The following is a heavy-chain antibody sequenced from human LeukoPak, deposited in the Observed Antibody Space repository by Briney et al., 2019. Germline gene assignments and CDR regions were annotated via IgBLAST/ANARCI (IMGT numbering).Heavy chain of an antibody. CDR1: GFTFSSYA. Sequence: GGSLRLSCAASGFTFSSYAMSWVRQAPGKGLEWVSAISGSGGSTYYADSVKGRFTISRDNSKNTLYLQMNSLRAEDTAVYYCAKVSPHYDILTHSASYFDYWGQGTLVTVSS. J-gene: IGHJ4*02. CDR2: ISGSGGST. D-gene: IGHD3-9*01. V-gene: IGHV3-23*01. CDR3: AKVSPHYDILTHSASYFDY.